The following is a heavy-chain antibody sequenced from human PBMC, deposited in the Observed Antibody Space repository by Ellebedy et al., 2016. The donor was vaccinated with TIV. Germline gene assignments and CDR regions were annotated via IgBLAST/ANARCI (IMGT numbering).Heavy chain of an antibody. Sequence: GGSLRLSCAASGFTFSSYSMNWVRQAPGKGLEWVSSISSSSSYIYYADSVKGRFTISRDNAKNSLYLQMSSLRVEDTAVYYCARGYHGPLPGTHDFDSWGQGTLVTVSS. D-gene: IGHD6-13*01. V-gene: IGHV3-21*01. CDR3: ARGYHGPLPGTHDFDS. J-gene: IGHJ4*02. CDR2: ISSSSSYI. CDR1: GFTFSSYS.